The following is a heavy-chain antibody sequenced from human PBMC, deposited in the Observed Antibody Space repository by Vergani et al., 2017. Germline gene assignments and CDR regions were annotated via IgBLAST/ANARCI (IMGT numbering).Heavy chain of an antibody. V-gene: IGHV1-46*01. D-gene: IGHD2-2*01. J-gene: IGHJ5*02. Sequence: QVQLVQSGAAVTKPGASVKVSCKASGYTFTSYYMHWVRQAPGRGLEWMGIINPSGGSTSYAQKFQGRVTMTRDTSTSTVYMELSSLRSEDTAVYYCARDSRYSSSTSCYVGLDWFDPWGQGTLVTVSS. CDR2: INPSGGST. CDR1: GYTFTSYY. CDR3: ARDSRYSSSTSCYVGLDWFDP.